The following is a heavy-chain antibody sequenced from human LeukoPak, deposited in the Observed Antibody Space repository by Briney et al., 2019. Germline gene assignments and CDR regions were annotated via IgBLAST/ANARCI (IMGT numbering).Heavy chain of an antibody. CDR1: GGTFSSYA. Sequence: SVKVSCKASGGTFSSYAISWVRQAPGQGLEWMGRIIPILGIANYAQKFQGRVTITADKSTSTAYMELSSLRSEDTAVYYCASQESSGWSSFDCWGQGTLVTVSS. D-gene: IGHD6-19*01. J-gene: IGHJ4*02. CDR2: IIPILGIA. CDR3: ASQESSGWSSFDC. V-gene: IGHV1-69*04.